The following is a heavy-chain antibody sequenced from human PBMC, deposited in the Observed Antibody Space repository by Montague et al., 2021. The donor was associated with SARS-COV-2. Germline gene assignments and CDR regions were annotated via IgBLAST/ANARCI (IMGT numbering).Heavy chain of an antibody. Sequence: SETLSLTCTVSGGSVISTYPHWHWVRQSPGRGLEWIGGYLFHIDTADYNASLRSRVTISVDTTKNPFSLKLTSVTAADTAVYYCTRGIDSYKTGYWGQGIQVTVSS. CDR1: GGSVISTYPH. CDR3: TRGIDSYKTGY. V-gene: IGHV4-61*01. D-gene: IGHD3-10*01. CDR2: LFHIDTA. J-gene: IGHJ4*02.